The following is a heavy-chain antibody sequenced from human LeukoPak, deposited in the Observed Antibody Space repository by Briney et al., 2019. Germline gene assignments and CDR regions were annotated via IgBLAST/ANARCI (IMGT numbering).Heavy chain of an antibody. V-gene: IGHV3-11*01. D-gene: IGHD3-16*01. CDR3: ARFGPRRTPYYFDY. Sequence: GSLRLSCAASGFTFSDYYMSWIRQAPGKGLGLVSYISSSGSTIYYADSVKGRFTISRDNAKNSLYLQMNSLRAEDTAVYYCARFGPRRTPYYFDYWGQGTLVTVSS. CDR2: ISSSGSTI. CDR1: GFTFSDYY. J-gene: IGHJ4*02.